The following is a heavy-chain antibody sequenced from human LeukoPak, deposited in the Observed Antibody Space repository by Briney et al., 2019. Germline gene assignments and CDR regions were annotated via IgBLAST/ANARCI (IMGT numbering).Heavy chain of an antibody. CDR2: ISGSGAST. D-gene: IGHD6-19*01. CDR1: GFTFSSSG. J-gene: IGHJ4*02. CDR3: AKGRYTSGWYLDY. V-gene: IGHV3-23*01. Sequence: TGGSPRLSCAASGFTFSSSGMSWVRQAPGKGLEWVSGISGSGASTYYADSVKGRFTISRDNSKNTLYLQMNSLRAEDTAVYYCAKGRYTSGWYLDYWGQGTLVTVSS.